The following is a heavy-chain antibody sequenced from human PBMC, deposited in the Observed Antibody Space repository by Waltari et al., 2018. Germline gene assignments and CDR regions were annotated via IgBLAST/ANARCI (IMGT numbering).Heavy chain of an antibody. CDR2: ISYDGSNK. J-gene: IGHJ4*02. CDR3: ARALSLGELSPDFDY. V-gene: IGHV3-30-3*01. CDR1: GFTFSSYA. D-gene: IGHD3-16*02. Sequence: QVQLVESGGGVVQPGRSLRLSCAASGFTFSSYAMHWVRQAPGKGLEWVAVISYDGSNKYYADSVKGRFTISRDNSKNTLYLQMNSLRAEDTAVYYCARALSLGELSPDFDYWGQGTLVTVSS.